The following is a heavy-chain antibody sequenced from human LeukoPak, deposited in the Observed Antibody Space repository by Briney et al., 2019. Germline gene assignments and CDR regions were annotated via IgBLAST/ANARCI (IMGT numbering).Heavy chain of an antibody. CDR2: INTDGSST. CDR1: GFTFSSYW. Sequence: LSGGSLRLSCAASGFTFSSYWMHWVRQAPGKGLVWVSRINTDGSSTSYADSVKGRFTISRDIAKNTLYLQMNSLRAVDTAVYYCARGWAGYYDSSGPDYWGQGTLVTVSS. V-gene: IGHV3-74*01. D-gene: IGHD3-22*01. J-gene: IGHJ4*02. CDR3: ARGWAGYYDSSGPDY.